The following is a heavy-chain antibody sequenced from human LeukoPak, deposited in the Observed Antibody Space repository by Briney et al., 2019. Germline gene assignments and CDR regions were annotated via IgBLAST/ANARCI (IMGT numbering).Heavy chain of an antibody. Sequence: LSLTCTFSGGSITTGNYYWNWIRQHPGKGLEWIGYIYYSGSTYYNPSLKSRLTISVDTSQSQFSLRLSSVTAADTAVYYCARTSYSSMGAFDIWGPGTMVTVSS. CDR2: IYYSGST. CDR3: ARTSYSSMGAFDI. CDR1: GGSITTGNYY. J-gene: IGHJ3*02. V-gene: IGHV4-31*03. D-gene: IGHD6-13*01.